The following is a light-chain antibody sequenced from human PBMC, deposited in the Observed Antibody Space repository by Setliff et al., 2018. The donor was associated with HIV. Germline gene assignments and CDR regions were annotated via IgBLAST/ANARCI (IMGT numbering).Light chain of an antibody. V-gene: IGLV2-14*02. CDR3: SSYTTTKTYV. J-gene: IGLJ1*01. CDR1: SSDVGSYNL. Sequence: QSVLSQPASVSGSPGQSITISCTGTSSDVGSYNLVSWYQQHPGKAPKLIIFDVSKGPSGVSNRFSGSKSGNTASLTISGLQAADEADYYCSSYTTTKTYVFGSGTKVTVL. CDR2: DVS.